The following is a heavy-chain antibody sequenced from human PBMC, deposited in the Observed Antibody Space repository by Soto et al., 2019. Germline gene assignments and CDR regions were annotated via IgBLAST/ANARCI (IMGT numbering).Heavy chain of an antibody. CDR1: GIIFSGYG. CDR3: ARVGVGATVFFGYFDY. V-gene: IGHV3-33*01. J-gene: IGHJ4*02. Sequence: GGSLRLSCAASGIIFSGYGMHWVRQAPGKGLEWVAVIRFDGSNIYYADSVKGRFTISRDNSKNTLYLQMNSLRAEDTAVYYCARVGVGATVFFGYFDYWGQGALVTVSS. D-gene: IGHD1-26*01. CDR2: IRFDGSNI.